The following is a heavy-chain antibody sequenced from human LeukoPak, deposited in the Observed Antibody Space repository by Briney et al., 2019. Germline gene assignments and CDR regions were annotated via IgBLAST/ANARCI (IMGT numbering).Heavy chain of an antibody. J-gene: IGHJ3*01. D-gene: IGHD3-22*01. Sequence: SETLSLTCTVSGASISGSSFYWGWIRQPPGKSLEWIGSIFYSGSTYYNPSLKSRVTISVDTSKNQFSLKLSSVTAADTAVYYCARPLEDHDSSGYFSPLYVFDVWGQGTMVTVSS. CDR1: GASISGSSFY. CDR3: ARPLEDHDSSGYFSPLYVFDV. CDR2: IFYSGST. V-gene: IGHV4-39*01.